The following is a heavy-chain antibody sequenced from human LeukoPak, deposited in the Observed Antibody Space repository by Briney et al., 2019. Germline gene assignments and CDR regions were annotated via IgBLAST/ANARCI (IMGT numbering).Heavy chain of an antibody. CDR2: TYYSGST. CDR3: ARPSPTGYYPRWFDP. V-gene: IGHV4-39*01. Sequence: SETLSLTCTVSGGSIRSSSYYWGWIRQPPGKGLEWTGSTYYSGSTYYNPSLKSRVTISVDTSKNQFSLKLSSVTAADTAVYYCARPSPTGYYPRWFDPWGQGTLVTVSS. CDR1: GGSIRSSSYY. D-gene: IGHD3-9*01. J-gene: IGHJ5*02.